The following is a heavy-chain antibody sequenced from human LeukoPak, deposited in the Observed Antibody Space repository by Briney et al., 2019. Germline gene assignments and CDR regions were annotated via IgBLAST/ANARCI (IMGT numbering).Heavy chain of an antibody. V-gene: IGHV3-9*01. D-gene: IGHD2-15*01. J-gene: IGHJ4*02. CDR2: LTWNSDYI. CDR1: GFTFDDYA. Sequence: GGSLRLSCAASGFTFDDYAMHWVRQAPGQGLEWVSGLTWNSDYIAYADSVKGRFTISRDSAKNSLYLQMNSLRAEDTALYYCAKARSVVRPYFDYWGQGTLVTVSS. CDR3: AKARSVVRPYFDY.